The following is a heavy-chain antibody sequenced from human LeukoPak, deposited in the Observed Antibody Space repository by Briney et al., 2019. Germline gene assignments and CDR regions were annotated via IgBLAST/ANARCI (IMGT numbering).Heavy chain of an antibody. J-gene: IGHJ5*02. V-gene: IGHV4-61*05. Sequence: SETLSLTCTVSGGSISSSSYYWGWIRQPPGKGLEWIGYIYYSGSTNYNPSLKSRVTISVDTSKNQFSLKLSSVTAADTAVYYCARVNTYYYDSSGYGNWFDPWGQGTLVTVSS. CDR1: GGSISSSSYY. CDR2: IYYSGST. CDR3: ARVNTYYYDSSGYGNWFDP. D-gene: IGHD3-22*01.